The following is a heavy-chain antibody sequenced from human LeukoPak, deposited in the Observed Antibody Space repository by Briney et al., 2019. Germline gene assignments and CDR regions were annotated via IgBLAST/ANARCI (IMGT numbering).Heavy chain of an antibody. J-gene: IGHJ6*02. CDR2: IYSGGST. CDR1: GFMLSNYA. D-gene: IGHD1-26*01. Sequence: GGSLRLSCAASGFMLSNYAMSWVRQAPGKGLEWVSVIYSGGSTYYADSVKGRFTISRDNSKNTLYLQMNSLRAEDTAVYYCARDRIVGTQPLYYYYGMDVWGQGTTVTVSS. CDR3: ARDRIVGTQPLYYYYGMDV. V-gene: IGHV3-66*01.